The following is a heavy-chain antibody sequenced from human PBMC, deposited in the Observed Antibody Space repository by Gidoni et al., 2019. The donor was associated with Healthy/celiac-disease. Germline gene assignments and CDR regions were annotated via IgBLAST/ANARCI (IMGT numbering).Heavy chain of an antibody. Sequence: EVQLVESGGGLVKPGGSLRLSCAASGFTFSHAWMSWARQAPGKGLEWVGRIKSKTEGGTTDYAAPVKGRFTISRDDSKNTLYLQMNSLRTEDTAVYYCTTDLATDYYYGMDVWGQGTTVTVSS. CDR3: TTDLATDYYYGMDV. V-gene: IGHV3-15*01. CDR1: GFTFSHAW. CDR2: IKSKTEGGTT. J-gene: IGHJ6*02.